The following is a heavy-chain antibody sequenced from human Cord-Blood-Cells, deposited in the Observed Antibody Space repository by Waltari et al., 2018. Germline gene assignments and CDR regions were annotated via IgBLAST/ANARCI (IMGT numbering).Heavy chain of an antibody. Sequence: QVQLVQSGAEVKKPGASVKVSCKASGYTFTGYYMHWVRQAPGQGLEWMGWINPNSGGTNYAQKFQGRVTMTRDTSISTAYMELSRLRSDDTAVYYCARAVGATTGTWWFDPWGQGTLVTVSS. CDR1: GYTFTGYY. D-gene: IGHD1-26*01. V-gene: IGHV1-2*02. CDR2: INPNSGGT. J-gene: IGHJ5*02. CDR3: ARAVGATTGTWWFDP.